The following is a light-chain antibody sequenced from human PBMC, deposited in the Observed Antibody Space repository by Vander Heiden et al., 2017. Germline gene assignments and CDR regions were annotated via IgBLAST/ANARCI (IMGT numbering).Light chain of an antibody. Sequence: SSVLTQPPSASVAPGQTPRITCWGTDIGSNTVHWYQQKPDQAPVLVVYNDSGRPSGIPERFSGTNSGYTATPTIARVEDGDEADYHCQVWDTYSDHRVFGGGTKLTGL. CDR2: NDS. CDR3: QVWDTYSDHRV. V-gene: IGLV3-21*02. J-gene: IGLJ2*01. CDR1: DIGSNT.